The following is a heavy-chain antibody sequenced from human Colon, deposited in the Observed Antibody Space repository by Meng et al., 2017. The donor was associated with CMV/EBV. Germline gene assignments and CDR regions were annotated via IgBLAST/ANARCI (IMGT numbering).Heavy chain of an antibody. Sequence: ASVKVSCKASGDTLRIYDMKWVRQAPGQGLEWMGWISAYNGNTNYAQKLQGRVTMTTDTSTSTAYMELRSLRSDDTAVYYCARVDGYDMYYFDYWGQGTLVTVSS. V-gene: IGHV1-18*01. D-gene: IGHD5-12*01. J-gene: IGHJ4*02. CDR3: ARVDGYDMYYFDY. CDR2: ISAYNGNT. CDR1: GDTLRIYD.